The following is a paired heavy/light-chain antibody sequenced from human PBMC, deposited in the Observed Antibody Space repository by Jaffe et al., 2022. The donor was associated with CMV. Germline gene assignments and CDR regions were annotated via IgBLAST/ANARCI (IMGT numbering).Heavy chain of an antibody. V-gene: IGHV4-39*01. Sequence: QLQLRESGPGLVKPSETLSLSCTVSSGSVSGSSYYWGWIRQPPGKGLEWIGSVDYRGNSYYNPSLKGRVIMPVDTSKNQFSLTLRSVTAADTAVYYCARHFLRHSGTYEDAFDIWGPGTMVSVSS. CDR3: ARHFLRHSGTYEDAFDI. J-gene: IGHJ3*02. CDR1: SGSVSGSSYY. D-gene: IGHD1-26*01. CDR2: VDYRGNS.
Light chain of an antibody. V-gene: IGLV1-47*01. CDR3: AAWDDSLSGVG. J-gene: IGLJ2*01. CDR2: RND. Sequence: QSVLTQPPSASGTPGQWVTISCSGSSYNIGSNYVYWYQQLPGTAPKLLLFRNDQRPSGVPDRFSGSKSGTSASLDISGLRSEDEADYYCAAWDDSLSGVGFGGGTKLTVL. CDR1: SYNIGSNY.